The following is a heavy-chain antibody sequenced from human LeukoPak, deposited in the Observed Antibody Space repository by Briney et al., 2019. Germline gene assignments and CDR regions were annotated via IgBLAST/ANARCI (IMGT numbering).Heavy chain of an antibody. V-gene: IGHV1-18*01. J-gene: IGHJ6*03. D-gene: IGHD2/OR15-2a*01. CDR1: GYTFTSYG. CDR2: ISAYNGNT. Sequence: EASVKVSCKASGYTFTSYGISWVRQAPGQGLEWMGWISAYNGNTNYAQKFQGRVTITRNTSISTAYMELSSLRSEDTAVYYCARLLNCYYYMEVWGKGTTVTVSS. CDR3: ARLLNCYYYMEV.